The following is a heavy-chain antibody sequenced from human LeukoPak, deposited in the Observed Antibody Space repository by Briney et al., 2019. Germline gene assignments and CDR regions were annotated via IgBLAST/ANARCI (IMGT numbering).Heavy chain of an antibody. CDR3: AGHLAIVGATFDY. Sequence: SETLSLTCTVSGGSISSSSYYWGWIRQPPGKGLEWIGSIYYSGSTYYNPSLKSRVTISVDTSKNQFSLKLSSVTAADTAVYYCAGHLAIVGATFDYWGQGTLVTVSS. CDR1: GGSISSSSYY. CDR2: IYYSGST. J-gene: IGHJ4*02. D-gene: IGHD1-26*01. V-gene: IGHV4-39*01.